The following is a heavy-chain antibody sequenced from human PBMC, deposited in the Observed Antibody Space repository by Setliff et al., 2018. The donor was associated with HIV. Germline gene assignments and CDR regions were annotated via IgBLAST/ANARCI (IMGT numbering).Heavy chain of an antibody. CDR3: TRKLAPGHGMDV. Sequence: PGGSLRLSCAASGFNFKTYGMTWVRQAPGKGLEWVANINQDGSEKNYVDSVKGRFTISRDNAKNSLYLQMDSLRVEDTTVYYCTRKLAPGHGMDVWGQGTTVTVSS. CDR1: GFNFKTYG. CDR2: INQDGSEK. J-gene: IGHJ6*02. V-gene: IGHV3-7*01. D-gene: IGHD3-3*02.